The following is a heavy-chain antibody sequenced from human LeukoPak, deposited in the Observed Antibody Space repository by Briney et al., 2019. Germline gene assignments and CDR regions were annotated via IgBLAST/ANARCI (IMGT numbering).Heavy chain of an antibody. CDR3: ASPRYRNAFDI. D-gene: IGHD3-16*02. V-gene: IGHV4-59*06. CDR2: IYYSGST. Sequence: SETLSLTCTVSGGSISSYYWSWIRQHPGKGLEWIGYIYYSGSTYYNPSLKSRVTISVDTSKNQFSLKLSSVTAADTAVYYCASPRYRNAFDIWGQGTMVTVSS. CDR1: GGSISSYY. J-gene: IGHJ3*02.